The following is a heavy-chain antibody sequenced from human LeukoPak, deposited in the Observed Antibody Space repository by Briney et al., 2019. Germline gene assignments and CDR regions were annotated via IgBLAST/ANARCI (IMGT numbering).Heavy chain of an antibody. CDR2: IYYSGST. D-gene: IGHD3-10*01. V-gene: IGHV4-59*01. Sequence: SETLSLTCSVSGGPISSYYWSWIRQPPGKGLEWIGYIYYSGSTNYNPSLKSRVTISVDTSKNQFSLKLSSVTAADTAVYYCAKSTYYYGTFVNAFDFWGQGTVVTVSS. CDR1: GGPISSYY. CDR3: AKSTYYYGTFVNAFDF. J-gene: IGHJ3*01.